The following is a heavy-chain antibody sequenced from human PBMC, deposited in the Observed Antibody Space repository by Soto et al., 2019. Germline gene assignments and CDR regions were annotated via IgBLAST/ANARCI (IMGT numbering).Heavy chain of an antibody. D-gene: IGHD3-22*01. CDR2: ISDYNGNT. J-gene: IGHJ4*02. V-gene: IGHV1-18*01. CDR1: GYTFTSYA. Sequence: QVQLVQSGAEVKKPGASVKVSCKASGYTFTSYAITWMRQAPGQGLEWMGWISDYNGNTKYAQKLQGRVTMTTDTATSTAYMELRSLRSDDTAVYYCARLYYYDTSGWGPLDHWGQGTLVTVSS. CDR3: ARLYYYDTSGWGPLDH.